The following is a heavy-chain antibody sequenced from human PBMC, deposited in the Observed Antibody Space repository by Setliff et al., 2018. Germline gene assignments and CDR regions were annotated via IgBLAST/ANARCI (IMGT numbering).Heavy chain of an antibody. Sequence: SVKVSCKASGDTFSSSAISWVRQAPGQGLEWMGGIIPIFGTANYAQKFQGRVTITADESTSTAYMELSSPRSEDTAVYYCARDGDNYYDSSGYYLNHAFDIWGQGTMVTVSS. CDR2: IIPIFGTA. V-gene: IGHV1-69*13. J-gene: IGHJ3*02. CDR1: GDTFSSSA. D-gene: IGHD3-22*01. CDR3: ARDGDNYYDSSGYYLNHAFDI.